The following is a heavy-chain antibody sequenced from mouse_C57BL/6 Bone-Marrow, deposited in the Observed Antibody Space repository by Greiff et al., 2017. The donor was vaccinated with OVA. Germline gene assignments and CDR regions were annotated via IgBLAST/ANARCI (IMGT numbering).Heavy chain of an antibody. CDR2: IDPENGDT. CDR1: GFNIKDYY. CDR3: TTSRY. J-gene: IGHJ2*01. Sequence: VQLQQPGAELVRPGASVKLSCTASGFNIKDYYMHWVKERPEQGLEWIGRIDPENGDTEYASKFQGKATITADTSSKTVYLHLSSLTSEDTAVYYCTTSRYWGRGTTLTVSS. V-gene: IGHV14-4*01.